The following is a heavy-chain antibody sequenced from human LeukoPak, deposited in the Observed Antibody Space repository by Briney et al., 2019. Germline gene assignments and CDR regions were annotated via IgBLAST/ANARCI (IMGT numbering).Heavy chain of an antibody. J-gene: IGHJ4*02. D-gene: IGHD1-26*01. CDR3: ARGGSYGFDY. CDR2: INPSGGST. V-gene: IGHV1-46*01. CDR1: GYTFTSYG. Sequence: GASVKVSCKASGYTFTSYGISWVQQAPGQGLEWMGIINPSGGSTSYAQKFQGRVTMTRDTSTSTVYMELSSLRSEDTAVCYCARGGSYGFDYWGQGTLVTVSS.